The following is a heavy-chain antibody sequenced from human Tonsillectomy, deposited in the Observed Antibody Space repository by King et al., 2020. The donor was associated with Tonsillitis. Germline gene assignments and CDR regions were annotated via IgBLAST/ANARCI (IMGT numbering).Heavy chain of an antibody. D-gene: IGHD5-24*01. CDR1: NVSFNTFH. CDR3: ARALEGPAGYYMDV. CDR2: IHTSGTT. J-gene: IGHJ6*03. Sequence: VQLQESGPGLVKPSETLSLTCIVSNVSFNTFHWSWVRQPAEKGLEWIGRIHTSGTTKYNPSLKSRVTMSVDTSKKQVSLNLRSVAAADTAVYYCARALEGPAGYYMDVWGKGTTVTVSS. V-gene: IGHV4-4*07.